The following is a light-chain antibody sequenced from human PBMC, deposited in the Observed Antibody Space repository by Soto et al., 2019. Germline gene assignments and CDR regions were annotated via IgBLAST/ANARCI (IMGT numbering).Light chain of an antibody. V-gene: IGKV3-15*01. CDR3: QQYGRT. J-gene: IGKJ5*01. CDR1: QNIGNK. CDR2: GAS. Sequence: IVMTQSPGTLSVSPGERATLSCRASQNIGNKVGWYQQNPGQAPRLLIYGASTRATGIPVRFSGSGSGTEFTLTITSLHSEDSSVYYCQQYGRTFGGGTRLDIK.